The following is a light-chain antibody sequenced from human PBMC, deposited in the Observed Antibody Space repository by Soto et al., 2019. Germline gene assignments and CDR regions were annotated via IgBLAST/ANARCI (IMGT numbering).Light chain of an antibody. V-gene: IGKV1-5*01. CDR2: DAS. Sequence: DSQMSQSTSTLSASVGDRVTITCRASQSISSWLAWYQQKLGRAPRLLIYDASSLESGVPSRFSGSGYGTEFTLTISSLQPHDFATYYCQQNNTYSALTFGGGSKVDIK. CDR1: QSISSW. J-gene: IGKJ4*01. CDR3: QQNNTYSALT.